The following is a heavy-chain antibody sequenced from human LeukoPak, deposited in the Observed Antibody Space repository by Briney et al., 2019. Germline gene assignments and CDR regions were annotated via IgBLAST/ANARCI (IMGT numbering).Heavy chain of an antibody. CDR2: MHTSGST. J-gene: IGHJ4*02. D-gene: IGHD3-22*01. V-gene: IGHV4-4*07. CDR3: ARDRYYYDTSGYYFDY. Sequence: PSETLSLTRTFSGGSISSYYWSWIRQPAGKGLDWIGRMHTSGSTNYNPSLKSRVTMSVDTSKNQFSLKLSSVTAADTAVYYCARDRYYYDTSGYYFDYWGQGTLVTVSS. CDR1: GGSISSYY.